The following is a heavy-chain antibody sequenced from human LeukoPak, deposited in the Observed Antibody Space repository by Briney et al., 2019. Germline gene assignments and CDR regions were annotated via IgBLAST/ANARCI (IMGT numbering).Heavy chain of an antibody. V-gene: IGHV4-4*02. J-gene: IGHJ4*02. CDR2: IYHSGST. CDR3: ARSGGLWLLTYYFDY. CDR1: GGSISSSNW. Sequence: PSGTLSLTCAVSGGSISSSNWWSWVRQPPGKGLEWIGEIYHSGSTNYNPSLKSRVTISVDKSKNQLSLKLSSVTAADTAVYFCARSGGLWLLTYYFDYWGQGTLVTVSS. D-gene: IGHD3-22*01.